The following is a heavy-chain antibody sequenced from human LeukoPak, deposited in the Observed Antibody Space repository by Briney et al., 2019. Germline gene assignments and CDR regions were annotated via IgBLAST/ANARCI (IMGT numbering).Heavy chain of an antibody. V-gene: IGHV3-23*01. CDR1: GFTFSSHG. D-gene: IGHD2-21*02. CDR3: AKVPLVTAFKYFDY. J-gene: IGHJ4*02. Sequence: GGSLRLSCAASGFTFSSHGMNWVRQAPGKGLEWVSAISSSGGSTYYADSVKGRFTISRDNSKNTLYLQMNSLRAEDTAVYYCAKVPLVTAFKYFDYWGQGTLVTVSS. CDR2: ISSSGGST.